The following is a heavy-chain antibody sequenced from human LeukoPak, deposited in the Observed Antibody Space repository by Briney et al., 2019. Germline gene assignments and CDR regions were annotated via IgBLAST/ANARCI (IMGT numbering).Heavy chain of an antibody. CDR3: ARVRTSRQQNSSSWYNYYYYGMDV. CDR1: GYTFTSYY. CDR2: INPSGGST. Sequence: ASVKVSCKASGYTFTSYYMHWVRQAPGQGLEWMGIINPSGGSTSYAQKFQGRVTMARDTSTSTVYMELSSLRSEDTAVYYCARVRTSRQQNSSSWYNYYYYGMDVWGQGTTVTVSS. V-gene: IGHV1-46*01. J-gene: IGHJ6*02. D-gene: IGHD6-13*01.